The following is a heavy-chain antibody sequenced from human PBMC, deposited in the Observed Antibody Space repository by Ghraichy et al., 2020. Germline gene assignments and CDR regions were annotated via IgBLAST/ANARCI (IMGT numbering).Heavy chain of an antibody. J-gene: IGHJ4*02. CDR2: ISGSGRNT. CDR3: AKDLRYSPIFGY. CDR1: GFTFSTHV. D-gene: IGHD1-26*01. V-gene: IGHV3-23*01. Sequence: GGSLRLSCAASGFTFSTHVMTWVRQAPGKGLEWVSAISGSGRNTYYADSVKGRFTISRDNSKNTLYLQMNSLRAEDTAVYYCAKDLRYSPIFGYWGQGTLVTVSS.